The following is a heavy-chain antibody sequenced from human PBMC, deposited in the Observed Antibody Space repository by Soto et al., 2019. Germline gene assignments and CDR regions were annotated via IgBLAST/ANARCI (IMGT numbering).Heavy chain of an antibody. V-gene: IGHV4-61*01. CDR3: ARDQYEFLSGSYYYAMEV. CDR2: IYYTGST. J-gene: IGHJ6*02. Sequence: SETLSLTCTVSGGSVSSESHYWSWIRQTPGKGLEWIGYIYYTGSTNYNPSLKGRVTMSVDTSRDQVSLRLRSVTRADTAVYYCARDQYEFLSGSYYYAMEVWGQGTKVTVSS. D-gene: IGHD3-3*01. CDR1: GGSVSSESHY.